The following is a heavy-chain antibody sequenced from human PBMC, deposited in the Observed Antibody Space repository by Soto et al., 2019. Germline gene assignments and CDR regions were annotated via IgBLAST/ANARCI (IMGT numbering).Heavy chain of an antibody. Sequence: QVQLVQSGAEVKKPGASVKVSCKASGYTFTSYGISWVRQAPGQGLEWMGWISAYNGNTNYAQKLKGRVTMTTDPSTRTAYMELRSLRSDDTAVYYCARGSPRRGTCIQLTYGMDVWGQGTTVTVSS. J-gene: IGHJ6*02. CDR1: GYTFTSYG. CDR2: ISAYNGNT. D-gene: IGHD5-18*01. V-gene: IGHV1-18*04. CDR3: ARGSPRRGTCIQLTYGMDV.